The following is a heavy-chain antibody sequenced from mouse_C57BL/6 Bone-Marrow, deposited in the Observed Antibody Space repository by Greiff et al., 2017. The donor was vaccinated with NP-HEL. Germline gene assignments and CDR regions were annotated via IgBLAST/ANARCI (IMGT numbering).Heavy chain of an antibody. Sequence: VKLMESGAELARPGASVQMSCKASGYTFTSYTMHWVKQRPGQGLEWIGYINPSSGYTKSNQKFKDKATLTADKSSSTAYMQLSSLTSEDSAVYYCARGPYGSSYVRWYFDVWGTGTTVTVSS. J-gene: IGHJ1*03. D-gene: IGHD1-1*01. CDR3: ARGPYGSSYVRWYFDV. CDR1: GYTFTSYT. V-gene: IGHV1-4*01. CDR2: INPSSGYT.